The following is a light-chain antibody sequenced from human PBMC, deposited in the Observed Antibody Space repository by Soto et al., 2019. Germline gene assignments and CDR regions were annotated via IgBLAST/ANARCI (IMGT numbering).Light chain of an antibody. CDR2: SVN. J-gene: IGLJ1*01. Sequence: QSALIQPPSVSGSPGQSVTISCTGPSSDVGSYDYVSWFQQHPGAVPKPMMYSVNTRPSGVPDRFSGSESGTSASLAISGLQSEDEADYFCAVWDETLIEVFGTGTKVTVL. CDR3: AVWDETLIEV. CDR1: SSDVGSYDY. V-gene: IGLV2-11*01.